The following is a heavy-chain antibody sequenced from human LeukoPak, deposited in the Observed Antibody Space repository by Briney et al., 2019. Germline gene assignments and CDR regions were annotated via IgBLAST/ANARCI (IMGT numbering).Heavy chain of an antibody. CDR2: ISWNSGSI. D-gene: IGHD6-13*01. Sequence: GGSLRLSCAASGFTFDDYAMHWVRQAPGKGLEWVSGISWNSGSIGYADSVKGRFTISRDNAKNSLYLQMNSLRAEDTALYYCAKGTDLYSSSWTPGFDPWGQGTLVTVSS. CDR1: GFTFDDYA. CDR3: AKGTDLYSSSWTPGFDP. V-gene: IGHV3-9*01. J-gene: IGHJ5*02.